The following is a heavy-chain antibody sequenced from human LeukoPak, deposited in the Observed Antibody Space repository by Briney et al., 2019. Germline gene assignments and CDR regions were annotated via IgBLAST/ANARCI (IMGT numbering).Heavy chain of an antibody. Sequence: GASVMLSCKASGHTFTASYVHWVRQAPGQGLEWMGRINPNSGDTKYAQKFQGRVTMTRDTSISTAYMELTRLRSDDTAVYYCARATYYYDSSGYPFDYWGQGTLVTVSS. CDR2: INPNSGDT. J-gene: IGHJ4*02. V-gene: IGHV1-2*02. D-gene: IGHD3-22*01. CDR3: ARATYYYDSSGYPFDY. CDR1: GHTFTASY.